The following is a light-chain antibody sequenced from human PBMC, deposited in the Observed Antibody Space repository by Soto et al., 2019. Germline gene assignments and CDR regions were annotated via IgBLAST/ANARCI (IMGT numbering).Light chain of an antibody. CDR1: QGIRNF. V-gene: IGKV1-27*01. Sequence: DIQMTQSPTSLSASVGDRVTITCQASQGIRNFVAGYQQKPGKAPKLLIYAASTLQSGVPSRFSGSGSGTDFTLTINSLQPEDVATYSCQKYSSVPVFGPGTKVEI. J-gene: IGKJ3*01. CDR2: AAS. CDR3: QKYSSVPV.